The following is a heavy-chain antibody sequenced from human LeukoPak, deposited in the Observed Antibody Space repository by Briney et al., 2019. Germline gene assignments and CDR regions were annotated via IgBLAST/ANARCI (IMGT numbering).Heavy chain of an antibody. CDR1: GFTFSNYA. CDR2: ISGSGGST. CDR3: ARSKGISTGSLDY. Sequence: GGSLRLSCAASGFTFSNYAMGWVRQAPGRGLEWVSAISGSGGSTYYADSVKGRLSISRDNSKNTLYLQMTSLRAEDSAVYYCARSKGISTGSLDYWGQGTLVTVSS. J-gene: IGHJ4*02. D-gene: IGHD3-9*01. V-gene: IGHV3-23*01.